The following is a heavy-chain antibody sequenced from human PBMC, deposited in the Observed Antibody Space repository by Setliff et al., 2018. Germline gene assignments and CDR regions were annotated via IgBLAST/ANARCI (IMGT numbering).Heavy chain of an antibody. V-gene: IGHV4-31*03. D-gene: IGHD3-3*01. CDR2: IYYSGST. CDR3: ASSGEDFWSGYYTGWFDP. CDR1: GGSISSGGYY. Sequence: KTSETLSLTCTVSGGSISSGGYYWSWIRQHPGKGLEWIGYIYYSGSTYYNPSLKSRVTISVDTSKNQFSLKLSSVTAADTAVYYCASSGEDFWSGYYTGWFDPWGQGTLVTVSS. J-gene: IGHJ5*02.